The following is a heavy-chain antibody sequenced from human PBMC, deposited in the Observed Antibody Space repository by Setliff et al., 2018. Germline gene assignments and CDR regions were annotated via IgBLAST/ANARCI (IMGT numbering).Heavy chain of an antibody. Sequence: PSETLSLTCTVSGGSINNGSYYWSWIRQPAGKGQEWIGHIYTSGSTNYNPSLKSRVTISVDTSKNQFSLKLSSVTAADTAVYYCASAAAGYCSGFYYASTYWYFDLWGRGTLVTVSS. CDR3: ASAAAGYCSGFYYASTYWYFDL. CDR2: IYTSGST. CDR1: GGSINNGSYY. V-gene: IGHV4-61*09. D-gene: IGHD2-15*01. J-gene: IGHJ2*01.